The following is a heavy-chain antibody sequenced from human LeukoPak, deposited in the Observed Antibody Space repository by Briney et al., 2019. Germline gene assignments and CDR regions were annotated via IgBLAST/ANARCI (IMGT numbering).Heavy chain of an antibody. Sequence: ASVKVSRKASGYTFTKYYVHWVRQAPGQGLEWMGLINPSGGRTEYAQNFQGRVTMTRDTSISTAYMELSRLRSDDTAVYYCARALGSGSYYLLYWGQGTLVTVSS. CDR2: INPSGGRT. J-gene: IGHJ4*02. V-gene: IGHV1-2*06. CDR1: GYTFTKYY. CDR3: ARALGSGSYYLLY. D-gene: IGHD3-10*01.